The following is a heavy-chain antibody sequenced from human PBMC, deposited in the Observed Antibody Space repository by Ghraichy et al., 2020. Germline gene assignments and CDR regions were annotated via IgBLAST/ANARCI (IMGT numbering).Heavy chain of an antibody. CDR3: ARAGTDYYYYGMDV. Sequence: GGSLRLSCAASGFTFSSYSMNWVCQAPGKGLEWVSSISSSSSYIYYADSVKGRFTISRDNAKNSLYLQMNSLRAEDTAVYYCARAGTDYYYYGMDVWGQGTTVTVSS. CDR2: ISSSSSYI. D-gene: IGHD1/OR15-1a*01. CDR1: GFTFSSYS. V-gene: IGHV3-21*01. J-gene: IGHJ6*02.